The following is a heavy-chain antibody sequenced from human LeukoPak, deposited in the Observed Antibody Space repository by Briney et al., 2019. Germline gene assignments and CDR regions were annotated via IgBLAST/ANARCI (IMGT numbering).Heavy chain of an antibody. CDR3: ARGFLRHDYFDY. Sequence: PSETLSLTCAVYGGSFSGYYWSWIRQPPGKGLEWIGEINHSGSTNYNPSLKSRVTISVDTSKNQFSLKLSSVTAADTAVYYRARGFLRHDYFDYWGQGTLVTVSS. D-gene: IGHD3-16*01. J-gene: IGHJ4*02. CDR1: GGSFSGYY. CDR2: INHSGST. V-gene: IGHV4-34*01.